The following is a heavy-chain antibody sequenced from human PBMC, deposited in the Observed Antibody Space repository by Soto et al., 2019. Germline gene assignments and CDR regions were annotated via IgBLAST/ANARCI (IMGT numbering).Heavy chain of an antibody. CDR1: GGSISSGGYY. J-gene: IGHJ4*02. Sequence: LSLTCTVSGGSISSGGYYWSWIRQHPGKGLEWIGYIYYSGSTYYNPSLKSRVTISVDTSKNQFSLKLSSVTAADTAVYYCAMGGDYYDSSGYPQGFDYWGQGTLVTVSS. D-gene: IGHD3-22*01. CDR3: AMGGDYYDSSGYPQGFDY. CDR2: IYYSGST. V-gene: IGHV4-31*03.